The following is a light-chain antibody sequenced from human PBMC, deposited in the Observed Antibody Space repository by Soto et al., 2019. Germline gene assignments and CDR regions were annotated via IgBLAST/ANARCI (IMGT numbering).Light chain of an antibody. V-gene: IGKV1-33*01. J-gene: IGKJ4*01. CDR3: HQYESLPLT. CDR1: QDISNY. CDR2: DAS. Sequence: DIQMTQSPSSLSASVGDRVTITCQASQDISNYLNWYQHKPGKAPKLLIYDASNLETGVPSRFTGSGSGTDFTFTINSLQPEDIATYYCHQYESLPLTFGGGTKVELK.